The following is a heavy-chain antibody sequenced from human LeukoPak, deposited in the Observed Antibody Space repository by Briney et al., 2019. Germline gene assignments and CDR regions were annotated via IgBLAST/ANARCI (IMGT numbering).Heavy chain of an antibody. CDR3: AREEVTMVQGVNIGYYYYYMDV. D-gene: IGHD3-10*01. V-gene: IGHV1-18*01. CDR2: ISAYNGST. Sequence: ASVKVSCKASGYTFTSYGISWVRQAPGQGLEWMGWISAYNGSTNYAQKLQGRVTMTTDTSTSTAYMELRSLRSDDTAVYYCAREEVTMVQGVNIGYYYYYMDVWGKGTTVTVSS. J-gene: IGHJ6*03. CDR1: GYTFTSYG.